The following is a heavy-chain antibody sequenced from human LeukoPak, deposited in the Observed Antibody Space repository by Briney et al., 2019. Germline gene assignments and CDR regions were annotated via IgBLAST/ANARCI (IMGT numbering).Heavy chain of an antibody. Sequence: GGSLRLSCAASGFTFTKYWMTWVRQAPGKGLEWVGNIKQDGSDKNYMDSVKGRFTISRDNTKNSVYLQMSSLRAEDTAVYYCARASYCSSTSCANAFDIWGQGTMVTVSS. J-gene: IGHJ3*02. CDR3: ARASYCSSTSCANAFDI. D-gene: IGHD2-2*01. CDR1: GFTFTKYW. V-gene: IGHV3-7*01. CDR2: IKQDGSDK.